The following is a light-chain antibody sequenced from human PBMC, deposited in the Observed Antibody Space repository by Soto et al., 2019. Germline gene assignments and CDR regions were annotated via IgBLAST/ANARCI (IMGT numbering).Light chain of an antibody. Sequence: SALAERPSGSECRSQCTTNHYTRTSSDVGGYNYVSWYQQHPGKAPKFMIYDVSNRPSGVSTRFSGSKSGNTASLTISGLQAEDEADYYCNSYTTSNTRQIVFGTGTKVTVL. CDR2: DVS. J-gene: IGLJ1*01. CDR1: SSDVGGYNY. CDR3: NSYTTSNTRQIV. V-gene: IGLV2-14*01.